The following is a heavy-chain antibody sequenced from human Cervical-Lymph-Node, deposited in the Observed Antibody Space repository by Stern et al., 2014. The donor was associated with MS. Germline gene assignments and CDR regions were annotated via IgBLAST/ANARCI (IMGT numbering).Heavy chain of an antibody. V-gene: IGHV1-69*01. D-gene: IGHD5-12*01. CDR2: LIPIFETT. CDR1: GGTISSYA. CDR3: ATEGDATHYFDF. J-gene: IGHJ4*02. Sequence: VQLLESGAEVKKPWSSVKVSCKASGGTISSYAISRVRQAPGQGLEWMGVLIPIFETTNYAQKFQGRVTITTDESTNTAYMELRSLRSEDTAVYYCATEGDATHYFDFWGQGTLVTVSS.